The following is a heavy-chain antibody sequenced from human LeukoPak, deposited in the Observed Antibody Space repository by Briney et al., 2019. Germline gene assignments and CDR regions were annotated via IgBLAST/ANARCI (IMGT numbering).Heavy chain of an antibody. Sequence: GGSLRLSCAASGFTFSSYAMSWVRQAPGKGLEWVSAISGSGGSTYYADSVKGRFTMSRDNAKNSLYLQMNSLRAEDTAVYYCARVGMTRIVVEPFDYWGQGTLVTVSS. V-gene: IGHV3-23*01. D-gene: IGHD3-22*01. CDR2: ISGSGGST. CDR3: ARVGMTRIVVEPFDY. CDR1: GFTFSSYA. J-gene: IGHJ4*02.